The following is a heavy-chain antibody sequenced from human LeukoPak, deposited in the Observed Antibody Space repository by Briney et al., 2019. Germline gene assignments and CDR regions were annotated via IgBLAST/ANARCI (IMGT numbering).Heavy chain of an antibody. CDR2: INPNSGGT. D-gene: IGHD1-26*01. J-gene: IGHJ4*02. CDR1: GYTFTGYY. V-gene: IGHV1-2*06. Sequence: ASVKVSCKASGYTFTGYYMHWVRQAPGQGLKWMGRINPNSGGTNYAQKSQGRVTMTRDTSISTAYMELSRLRSDDTAVYYCARYITVGATYQHFDYWGQGTLVTVSS. CDR3: ARYITVGATYQHFDY.